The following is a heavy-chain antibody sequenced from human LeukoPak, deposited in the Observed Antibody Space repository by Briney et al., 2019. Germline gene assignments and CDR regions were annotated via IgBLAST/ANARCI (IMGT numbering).Heavy chain of an antibody. CDR2: INPNSGGT. CDR1: GYTFTGYY. V-gene: IGHV1-2*02. CDR3: ARGSFSADAPLVLDYFHH. J-gene: IGHJ1*01. D-gene: IGHD5-18*01. Sequence: ASVKVSCKASGYTFTGYYIHWVRQAPGQGLEWMGWINPNSGGTNYAQKFQGRVTMTRDTSISTAYMELSRLGADDTAVYYCARGSFSADAPLVLDYFHHWGQGTLVTDSS.